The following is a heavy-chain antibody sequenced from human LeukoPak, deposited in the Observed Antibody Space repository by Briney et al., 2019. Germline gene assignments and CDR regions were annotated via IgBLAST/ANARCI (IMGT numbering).Heavy chain of an antibody. Sequence: KPSETLSLTSTVSLGSISSSSYYCGWIRHPPGNGLEWIGSIYYSGSTYYNPSLKSRVTISVDTSKHRFSMKLTSVTAAEPAVTFCARLRRTSVDSSGYYGFDYWGQGTLVTVSS. CDR2: IYYSGST. J-gene: IGHJ4*02. D-gene: IGHD3-22*01. CDR3: ARLRRTSVDSSGYYGFDY. CDR1: LGSISSSSYY. V-gene: IGHV4-39*07.